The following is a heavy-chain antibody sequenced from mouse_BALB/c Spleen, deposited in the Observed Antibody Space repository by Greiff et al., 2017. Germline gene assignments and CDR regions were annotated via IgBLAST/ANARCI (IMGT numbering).Heavy chain of an antibody. CDR3: ARHDYGSSCFDY. CDR2: IWSDGST. V-gene: IGHV2-6-2*01. Sequence: QVQLQQSGPDLVAPSQSLSITFTVSGFSLTSYGVHWVRQPPGKGLEWLVVIWSDGSTTYNSALKSRLSISKDNSKSQVFLKMNSLQTDDTAMYYCARHDYGSSCFDYWGQGTTLTVSA. J-gene: IGHJ2*01. D-gene: IGHD1-1*01. CDR1: GFSLTSYG.